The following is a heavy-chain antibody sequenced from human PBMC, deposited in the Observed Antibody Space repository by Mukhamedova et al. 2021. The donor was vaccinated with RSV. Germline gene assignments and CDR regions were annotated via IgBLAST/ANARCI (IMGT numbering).Heavy chain of an antibody. Sequence: WVSSISSSSSSYIYYADSVKGRFTISRDNAKNSLYLQMNSLRAEDTAVYYCARETTVVTIDYWGQGTLVTVS. J-gene: IGHJ4*02. D-gene: IGHD4-23*01. CDR3: ARETTVVTIDY. V-gene: IGHV3-21*01. CDR2: ISSSSSSYI.